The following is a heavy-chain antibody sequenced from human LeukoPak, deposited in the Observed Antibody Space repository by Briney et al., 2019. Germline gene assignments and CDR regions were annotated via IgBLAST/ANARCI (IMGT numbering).Heavy chain of an antibody. CDR3: AREVGYSTSWYGRFDP. J-gene: IGHJ5*02. CDR2: ISPNSGVP. D-gene: IGHD6-13*01. CDR1: GYTFTGYY. Sequence: ASVKVSCKASGYTFTGYYMHWVRQAPGQGLEWLGRISPNSGVPNYAQKFQGRVTITRDTSVNTVYMELNGLKSDDTGAYYCAREVGYSTSWYGRFDPWGQGTVVTVSS. V-gene: IGHV1-2*05.